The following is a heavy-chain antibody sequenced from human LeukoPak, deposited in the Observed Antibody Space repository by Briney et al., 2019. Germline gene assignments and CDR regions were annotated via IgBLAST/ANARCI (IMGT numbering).Heavy chain of an antibody. Sequence: ASVKVSCKASGYTFTGYYMHWVRQAPGQGLEWMGWINPNSGGTNYAQKFQGRVTMTRDTSISTAYMELSRLRSDDTAVYYCAREYCTTTCYFDYWGQGMLVTVSS. CDR1: GYTFTGYY. CDR2: INPNSGGT. D-gene: IGHD2-8*01. V-gene: IGHV1-2*02. J-gene: IGHJ4*02. CDR3: AREYCTTTCYFDY.